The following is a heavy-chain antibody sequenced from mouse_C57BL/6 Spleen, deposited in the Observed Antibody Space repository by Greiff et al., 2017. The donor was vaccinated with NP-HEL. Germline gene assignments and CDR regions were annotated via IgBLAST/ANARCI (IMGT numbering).Heavy chain of an antibody. V-gene: IGHV1-26*01. CDR2: INPNNGGT. J-gene: IGHJ4*01. CDR3: ARFPAYAMDY. Sequence: EVQLQQSGPELVKPGASVKISCKASGYTFTDYSMNWVKQSHGKSLEWIGDINPNNGGTSYNQKFKGKATLTVDKSSSTAYMELRSLTSEDSAVYYCARFPAYAMDYWGQGTSVTVSS. CDR1: GYTFTDYS.